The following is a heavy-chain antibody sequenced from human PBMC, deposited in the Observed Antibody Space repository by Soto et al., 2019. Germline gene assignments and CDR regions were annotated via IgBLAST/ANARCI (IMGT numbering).Heavy chain of an antibody. D-gene: IGHD6-6*01. Sequence: ASVKVSCKASGYTFTSYDINWVGQATGQGLEWMGWMNPNSGNTGYAQKFQGRVTMTRNTSISTAYMELSSLRSVDTAVYYCARDGQLADFDYWGQGTLVTVSS. CDR1: GYTFTSYD. CDR3: ARDGQLADFDY. V-gene: IGHV1-8*01. J-gene: IGHJ4*02. CDR2: MNPNSGNT.